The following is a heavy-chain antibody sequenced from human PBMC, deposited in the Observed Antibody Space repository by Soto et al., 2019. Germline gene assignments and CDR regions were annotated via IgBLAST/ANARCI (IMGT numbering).Heavy chain of an antibody. V-gene: IGHV3-23*01. CDR1: GFTFSNYP. D-gene: IGHD3-10*01. CDR3: AKNNLFGSGTNDY. Sequence: EVQLLESGGGLVQGGESLRLSCQASGFTFSNYPMSWVRQVPGKGLEWVSSISASGGSTYYADSVRGRFTISRDNSKNTLYLQMNILRAEDTAVYYCAKNNLFGSGTNDYWGQGTLVTVSS. CDR2: ISASGGST. J-gene: IGHJ4*02.